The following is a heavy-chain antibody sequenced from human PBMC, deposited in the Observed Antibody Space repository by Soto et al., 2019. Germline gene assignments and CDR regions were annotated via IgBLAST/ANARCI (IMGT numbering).Heavy chain of an antibody. D-gene: IGHD3-3*02. Sequence: QLVLQESGPGLVKPSETLSLTCTVSGGSIHNNYYYWGWVRQSPGKGLEWIASISYSGTTYYNPSLKSRVTESIDTSTTQFSLKLTSVTAEDTAVYYCARQKLDVPAFFDYWGQGALVTVSS. CDR3: ARQKLDVPAFFDY. V-gene: IGHV4-39*01. CDR2: ISYSGTT. J-gene: IGHJ4*02. CDR1: GGSIHNNYYY.